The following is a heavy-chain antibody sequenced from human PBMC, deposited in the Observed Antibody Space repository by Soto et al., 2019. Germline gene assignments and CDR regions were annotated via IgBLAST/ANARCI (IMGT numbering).Heavy chain of an antibody. D-gene: IGHD5-18*01. Sequence: PSETLSLTCAVYGGSLSGYYWCWIRQPPGKGLEWIGETLHSGSAKYNPSLKSRVTISVDTSTNRVSLRLTSVTAADTAVYYCTRGPDTAMGYYFDYWGQGTLVTVSS. J-gene: IGHJ4*02. CDR2: TLHSGSA. CDR3: TRGPDTAMGYYFDY. CDR1: GGSLSGYY. V-gene: IGHV4-34*01.